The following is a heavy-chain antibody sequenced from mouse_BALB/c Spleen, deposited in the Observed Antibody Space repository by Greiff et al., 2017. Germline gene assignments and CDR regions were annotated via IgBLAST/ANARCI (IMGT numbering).Heavy chain of an antibody. CDR3: ARGDCSYTTSRDY. Sequence: DVKLVESGGGLVKPGGSLKLSCAASGFTFSSYAMSWVRQSPEKRLEWVAEISSGGSYTYYPDTVTGRFTISRDNATNTLYLEMSSLRSEDTAMFYCARGDCSYTTSRDYWGRDTTHSLL. V-gene: IGHV5-9-4*01. D-gene: IGHD1-1*01. J-gene: IGHJ2*01. CDR1: GFTFSSYA. CDR2: ISSGGSYT.